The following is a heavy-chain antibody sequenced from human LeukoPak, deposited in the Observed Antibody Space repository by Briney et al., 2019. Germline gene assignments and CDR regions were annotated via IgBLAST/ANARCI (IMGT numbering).Heavy chain of an antibody. Sequence: SETLSLTCAVYGGSFSGYFWSWIRQPPGKGLEWIGEINHSGSTNYNPSLKSRVTISVDTSKNQFSLKLSSVTAADTAVYYCARFPRYCSSTSCSYGMDVWGKGTTVTISS. CDR1: GGSFSGYF. V-gene: IGHV4-34*01. CDR3: ARFPRYCSSTSCSYGMDV. D-gene: IGHD2-2*01. J-gene: IGHJ6*04. CDR2: INHSGST.